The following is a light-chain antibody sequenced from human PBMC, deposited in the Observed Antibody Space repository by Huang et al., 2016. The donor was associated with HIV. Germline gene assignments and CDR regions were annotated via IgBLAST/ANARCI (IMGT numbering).Light chain of an antibody. Sequence: DIVMTQSPLSLPVTPGEPASISCRSSQSLLHSNGYSYLDWYLQKPGQSPQLLSYLGSNRASGVPDRFSGGGSGTYFTLKISRVESEDVGIYYCMQVLQTPRTFGQGTKVEI. CDR1: QSLLHSNGYSY. CDR2: LGS. V-gene: IGKV2-28*01. CDR3: MQVLQTPRT. J-gene: IGKJ1*01.